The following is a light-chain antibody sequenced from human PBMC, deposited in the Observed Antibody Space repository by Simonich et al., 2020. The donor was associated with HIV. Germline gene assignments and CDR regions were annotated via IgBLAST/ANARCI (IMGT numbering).Light chain of an antibody. Sequence: QSALTQPASVSGSPGQAITIPCTVTSSDVGGYNYVSWYKQHPGKAPKLMISDVSKRPSGVSNRFSGSKSGNTASLTISGLQAEDEADYYCSSYTSSSTLVFGGGTKLTVL. CDR1: SSDVGGYNY. CDR2: DVS. V-gene: IGLV2-14*01. J-gene: IGLJ2*01. CDR3: SSYTSSSTLV.